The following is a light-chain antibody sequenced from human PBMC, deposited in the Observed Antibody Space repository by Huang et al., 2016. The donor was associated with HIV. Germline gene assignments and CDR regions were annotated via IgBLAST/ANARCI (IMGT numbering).Light chain of an antibody. CDR2: AAS. Sequence: VMMSQSPATLAASPGERVTPSCGASQSVNTTLAWYHQKPGQPPRPLLYAASTRATGVPARFAGSGSGTEFTFTIDSLQSDDFAVYYCQQYNKWPPEYTFGQGTRLEIK. CDR3: QQYNKWPPEYT. J-gene: IGKJ2*01. V-gene: IGKV3-15*01. CDR1: QSVNTT.